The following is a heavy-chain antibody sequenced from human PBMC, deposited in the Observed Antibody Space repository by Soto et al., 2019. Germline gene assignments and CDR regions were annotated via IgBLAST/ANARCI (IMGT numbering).Heavy chain of an antibody. CDR1: GYTFTSYG. CDR2: ISAYNGNT. V-gene: IGHV1-18*04. D-gene: IGHD4-17*01. J-gene: IGHJ6*02. Sequence: ASVKVSCKASGYTFTSYGISWVRQAPGQGLEWMGWISAYNGNTNYAQKFQGRVTMTRDTSTSTVYMELSSLRSEDTAVYYCAITPMTTYYYYYGMDVWGQGTTVTVSS. CDR3: AITPMTTYYYYYGMDV.